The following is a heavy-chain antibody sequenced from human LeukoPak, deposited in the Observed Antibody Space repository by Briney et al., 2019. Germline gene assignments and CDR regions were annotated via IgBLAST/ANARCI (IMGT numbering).Heavy chain of an antibody. CDR1: GFTFSSNY. CDR3: AKAFGYSSGWLFDY. D-gene: IGHD6-19*01. V-gene: IGHV3-53*05. Sequence: GGSLRLSCAASGFTFSSNYMSWVRQAPGKGLEWVSFIYSGGSTYYADSVKGRFTISRDNSKDTLYLQMNSLRAEDTAVYYCAKAFGYSSGWLFDYWGQGTLVTVSS. CDR2: IYSGGST. J-gene: IGHJ4*02.